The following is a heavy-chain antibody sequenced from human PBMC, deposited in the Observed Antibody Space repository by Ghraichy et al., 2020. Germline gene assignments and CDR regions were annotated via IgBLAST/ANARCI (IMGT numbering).Heavy chain of an antibody. J-gene: IGHJ3*01. V-gene: IGHV3-23*01. D-gene: IGHD1-1*01. CDR2: ISGRGASA. CDR3: AKGNGFPFFDV. CDR1: GFTLSTYA. Sequence: GGSLRLSCAASGFTLSTYAMSWVRQAPGKGLEWVSAISGRGASAYSADSVKGRFTISRDNSKSTLYLQMNSLRAEDTAIYYCAKGNGFPFFDVWGQGTMVTVSS.